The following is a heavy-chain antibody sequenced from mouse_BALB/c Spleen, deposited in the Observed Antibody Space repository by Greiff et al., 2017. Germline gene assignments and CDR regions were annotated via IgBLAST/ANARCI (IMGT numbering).Heavy chain of an antibody. Sequence: EVKLLESGGGLVKPGGSLKLSCAASGFTFSSYTMSWVRQTPEKRLEWVATISSGGGNTYYPDSVKGRFTISRDNAKNNLYLQMSSLRSEDTALYYCARSDLLRSPFDYWGQGTTLTVSS. CDR1: GFTFSSYT. CDR3: ARSDLLRSPFDY. CDR2: ISSGGGNT. J-gene: IGHJ2*01. V-gene: IGHV5-9*03. D-gene: IGHD2-1*01.